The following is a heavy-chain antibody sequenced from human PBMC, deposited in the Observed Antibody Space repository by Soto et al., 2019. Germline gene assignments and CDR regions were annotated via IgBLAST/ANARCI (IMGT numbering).Heavy chain of an antibody. CDR2: IDPSDSYT. V-gene: IGHV5-10-1*01. J-gene: IGHJ4*02. CDR3: ARPGYRYGLKVDY. Sequence: GESLKISCKGSGYSFTTYWINWVRQMPGKGLEWMGRIDPSDSYTNYSPSFQGHVTISADKSISTAYLQWSNLKASDTAMYYCARPGYRYGLKVDYWGQGTLVTVSS. D-gene: IGHD5-18*01. CDR1: GYSFTTYW.